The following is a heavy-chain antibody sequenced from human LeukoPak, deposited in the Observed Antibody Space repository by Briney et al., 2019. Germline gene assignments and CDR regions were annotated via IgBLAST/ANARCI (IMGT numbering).Heavy chain of an antibody. D-gene: IGHD6-13*01. CDR2: IYHSGST. CDR1: GFTFSHYG. Sequence: PGGSLRLSCAASGFTFSHYGMSWVRQAPGKGLEWIGSIYHSGSTYYNPSLKSRVTMSVDTSKNQFSLKLSSMTAADTTVYYCARHRADSNNWFHFDFWGQGTLVTVSS. J-gene: IGHJ4*02. CDR3: ARHRADSNNWFHFDF. V-gene: IGHV4-38-2*01.